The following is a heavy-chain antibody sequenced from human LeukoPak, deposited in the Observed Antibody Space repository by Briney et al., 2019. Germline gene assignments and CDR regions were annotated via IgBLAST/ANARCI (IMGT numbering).Heavy chain of an antibody. D-gene: IGHD3-22*01. V-gene: IGHV1-69*05. CDR2: IIPIFGTA. Sequence: ASVKVSCKASGGTFSSYAISWVRQAPGQGLEWMGGIIPIFGTANYAQKFQGRVTITTDESTSTACMELSSLRSEDTAVYYCARERMRDYYDSSGYLDYWGQGALVTVSS. J-gene: IGHJ4*02. CDR3: ARERMRDYYDSSGYLDY. CDR1: GGTFSSYA.